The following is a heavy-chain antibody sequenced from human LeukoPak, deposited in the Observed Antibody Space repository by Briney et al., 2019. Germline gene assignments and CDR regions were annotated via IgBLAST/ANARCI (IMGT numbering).Heavy chain of an antibody. CDR2: VHHGGST. J-gene: IGHJ4*02. CDR3: ARGRYSTGWYGFDY. Sequence: PSETLSLTCAVYGESFSGYYWSWIRQPPGKGLEWIGEVHHGGSTNHNPSLKSRVTISVDTSKNQFSLKLSSVTAADTAVYYCARGRYSTGWYGFDYWGQGTLVTVSS. CDR1: GESFSGYY. D-gene: IGHD6-19*01. V-gene: IGHV4-34*01.